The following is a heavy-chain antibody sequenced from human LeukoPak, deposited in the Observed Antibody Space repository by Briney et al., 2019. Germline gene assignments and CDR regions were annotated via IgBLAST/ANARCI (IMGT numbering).Heavy chain of an antibody. J-gene: IGHJ6*03. CDR2: ISGSGGST. Sequence: GGSLRLSCAASGFTFSSYAMSWVRQAPGKGLEWVSAISGSGGSTYYADSVKGRFTISRDNSKNALYLQMNSLRAEDTAVYYCAKDVRYSSSWYCYMDVWGKGTTVTVSS. V-gene: IGHV3-23*01. CDR3: AKDVRYSSSWYCYMDV. D-gene: IGHD6-13*01. CDR1: GFTFSSYA.